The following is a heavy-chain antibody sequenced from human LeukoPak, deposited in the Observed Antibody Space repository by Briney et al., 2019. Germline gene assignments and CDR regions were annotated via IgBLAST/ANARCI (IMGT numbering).Heavy chain of an antibody. CDR3: ARAARNNGSGFDAFDI. CDR2: MSSKSKYT. CDR1: GFTFSDYY. J-gene: IGHJ3*02. Sequence: PGESLSLSCAASGFTFSDYYMSWIRQAPGKGLEWVAYMSSKSKYTNYVDSVKGRFTIPRANAKNSLYLQVNSLRAEDTAVYYLARAARNNGSGFDAFDIWGQGTMVTVSS. V-gene: IGHV3-11*05. D-gene: IGHD3-10*01.